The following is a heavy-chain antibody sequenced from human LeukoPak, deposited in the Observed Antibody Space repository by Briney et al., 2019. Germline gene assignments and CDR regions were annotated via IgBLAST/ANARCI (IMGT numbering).Heavy chain of an antibody. CDR1: GFTFSDYY. D-gene: IGHD3-10*01. CDR3: ARLPRITFYDAFDI. CDR2: ISSSGSTI. V-gene: IGHV3-11*01. J-gene: IGHJ3*02. Sequence: GGSLRLSCAASGFTFSDYYMSWIRQAPGKGLEWVSYISSSGSTIYYADSVKGRFTISRDNAKNSLYLQMNSLRAEDTAVYYCARLPRITFYDAFDIWGQGTMVTVSS.